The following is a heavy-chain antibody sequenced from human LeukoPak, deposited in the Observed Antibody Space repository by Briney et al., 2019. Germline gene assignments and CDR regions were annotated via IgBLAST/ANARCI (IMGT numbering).Heavy chain of an antibody. CDR2: INPSGGST. J-gene: IGHJ4*02. V-gene: IGHV1-46*01. Sequence: ASVKVSCKASGYTFTSYGISWVRQAPGQGPEWMGIINPSGGSTIYAQKFQGRVTMTRDTSTSTVYMELSSLRSEDTAVYYCARDQGLIVVVAATLADWGQGTLVTVSS. CDR1: GYTFTSYG. D-gene: IGHD2-15*01. CDR3: ARDQGLIVVVAATLAD.